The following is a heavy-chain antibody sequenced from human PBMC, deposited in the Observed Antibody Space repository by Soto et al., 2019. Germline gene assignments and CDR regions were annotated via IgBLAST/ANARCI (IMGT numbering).Heavy chain of an antibody. CDR1: GGTFSSYA. Sequence: QVQLVQSGAEVKKPGSSVKVSCKASGGTFSSYAISWVRQAPGQVLEWMGGIIPIFGTANYAQKFQGRVTITADESTSTAYMELSSLRSEDTAVYYCARMSSPATVVTRWFDPWGQGTLVTVSS. V-gene: IGHV1-69*01. CDR3: ARMSSPATVVTRWFDP. J-gene: IGHJ5*02. CDR2: IIPIFGTA. D-gene: IGHD4-17*01.